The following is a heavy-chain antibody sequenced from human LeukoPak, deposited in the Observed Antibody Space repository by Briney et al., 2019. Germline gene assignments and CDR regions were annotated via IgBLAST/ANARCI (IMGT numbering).Heavy chain of an antibody. J-gene: IGHJ4*02. D-gene: IGHD6-13*01. CDR2: IHYSGSSGST. V-gene: IGHV4-59*02. Sequence: SETLSLTCTVSGGSVTSYYWSWIRHPPGKGLEWIANIHYSGSSGSTNYNPSLKSRVTTSVDTSTNQLSLRLSSVTAADTAVYYCARVSDLAAAGTYDYWGQGTLVTVSS. CDR3: ARVSDLAAAGTYDY. CDR1: GGSVTSYY.